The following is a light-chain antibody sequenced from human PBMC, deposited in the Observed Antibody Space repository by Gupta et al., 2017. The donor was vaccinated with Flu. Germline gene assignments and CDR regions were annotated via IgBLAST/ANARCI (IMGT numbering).Light chain of an antibody. V-gene: IGLV2-8*01. CDR2: EVT. CDR1: TTDVGGYDY. CDR3: SSYAGSHNLV. Sequence: QSSLTQPPSASAAPGQSVTISCTGSTTDVGGYDYVSWYQQHPGKAPKLMIYEVTTRPSGVPERFSGSKSGNTASLTISGLQAEDEADYDCSSYAGSHNLVLGRGTKLTVL. J-gene: IGLJ2*01.